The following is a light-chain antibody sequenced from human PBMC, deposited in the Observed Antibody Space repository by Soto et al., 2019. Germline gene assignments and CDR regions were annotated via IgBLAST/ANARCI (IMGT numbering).Light chain of an antibody. V-gene: IGKV3-20*01. CDR3: KQYNWALN. CDR1: QKISNKY. CDR2: GAS. Sequence: EIVLTQSPGILSLSPGERATLSCRASQKISNKYLAWYQQKPGQAPRLLIFGASTRATGIPDRFVGRGSGKNFPLTISRLGPKVFAVYYDKQYNWALNFAPGTKVKIK. J-gene: IGKJ3*01.